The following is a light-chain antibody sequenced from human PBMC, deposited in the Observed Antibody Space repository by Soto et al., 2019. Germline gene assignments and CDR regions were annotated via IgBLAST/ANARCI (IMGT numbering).Light chain of an antibody. CDR3: QQDYNTIT. V-gene: IGKV3D-7*01. Sequence: PGERVTLSCRASQSVGSSYLTWYQQKPGQAPRLLIYGASTRATGIPARFSGSGSGTDFTLTISSLQPEDFAVYYCQQDYNTITFGQGTRLEIK. CDR2: GAS. CDR1: QSVGSSY. J-gene: IGKJ5*01.